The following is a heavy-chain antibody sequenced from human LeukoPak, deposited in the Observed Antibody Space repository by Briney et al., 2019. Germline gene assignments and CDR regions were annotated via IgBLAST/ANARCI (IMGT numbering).Heavy chain of an antibody. CDR3: ARPSKDGYNAKFDY. Sequence: ASVKVSCKASGYTFTSYAMNWVRQAPGQGLEWMGWINTNTGNPTCAQGFTGRFVFSLDTSVSTAYLQISSLKAEDTAVYYCARPSKDGYNAKFDYWGQGTLVTVSS. CDR1: GYTFTSYA. V-gene: IGHV7-4-1*02. CDR2: INTNTGNP. D-gene: IGHD5-24*01. J-gene: IGHJ4*02.